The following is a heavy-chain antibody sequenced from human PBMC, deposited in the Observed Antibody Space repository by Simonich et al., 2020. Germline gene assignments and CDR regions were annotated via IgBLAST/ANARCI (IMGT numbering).Heavy chain of an antibody. CDR2: SNPNSGGT. J-gene: IGHJ3*02. CDR3: ARGRLTGDKGAFDI. Sequence: QVQLVQSGAEVKKPGASVKVSCKASGYTFTGYYMHWVRQAPGQGLEGMGGSNPNSGGTNDAQKFQGRVTMTRDTSISTAYMELSRLRSDDTAVYYCARGRLTGDKGAFDIWGQGTMVTVSS. CDR1: GYTFTGYY. V-gene: IGHV1-2*02. D-gene: IGHD7-27*01.